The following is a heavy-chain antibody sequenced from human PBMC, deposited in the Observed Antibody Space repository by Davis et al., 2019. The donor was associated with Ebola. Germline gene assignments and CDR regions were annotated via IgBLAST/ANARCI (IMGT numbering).Heavy chain of an antibody. CDR2: IYYSGST. Sequence: MPSETLSLTCTVSGGSISSYNWSWIRQPPGKGLEWIGYIYYSGSTNYNPSLKSRVTISVDTSKNQFSLKLSSVTAADTAVYYCARAYQLLRPDWFDPWGQGTLVTVSS. D-gene: IGHD2-2*01. CDR1: GGSISSYN. CDR3: ARAYQLLRPDWFDP. V-gene: IGHV4-59*08. J-gene: IGHJ5*02.